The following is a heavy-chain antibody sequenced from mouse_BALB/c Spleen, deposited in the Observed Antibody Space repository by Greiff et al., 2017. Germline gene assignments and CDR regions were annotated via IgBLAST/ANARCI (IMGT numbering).Heavy chain of an antibody. D-gene: IGHD2-2*01. CDR3: ARGDLVTTGYFDV. CDR2: INPSTGYT. J-gene: IGHJ1*01. CDR1: GYTFTSYW. V-gene: IGHV1-7*01. Sequence: QVQLKESGAELAKPGASVKMSCKASGYTFTSYWMHWVKQRPGQGLEWIGYINPSTGYTEYNQKFKDKATLTADKSSSTAYMQLSSLTSEDSAVYYCARGDLVTTGYFDVWGAGTTVTVSS.